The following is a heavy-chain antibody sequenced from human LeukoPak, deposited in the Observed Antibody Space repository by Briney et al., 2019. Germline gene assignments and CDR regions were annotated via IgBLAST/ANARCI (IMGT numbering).Heavy chain of an antibody. D-gene: IGHD3-3*01. CDR2: IYYSGST. V-gene: IGHV4-59*01. CDR3: ARNSEQYYDFWSGYWPGYFDY. CDR1: GGSISSYY. Sequence: SETLSLTCTVSGGSISSYYWSWIRQPPGKGLEWIGYIYYSGSTNYNPSLKSRVTISVDTSKNQFSLKLSSVTAADTAVYYCARNSEQYYDFWSGYWPGYFDYWGQGTLVTVSS. J-gene: IGHJ4*02.